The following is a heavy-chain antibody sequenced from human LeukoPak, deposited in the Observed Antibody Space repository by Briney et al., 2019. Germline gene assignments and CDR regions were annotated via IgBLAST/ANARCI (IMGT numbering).Heavy chain of an antibody. J-gene: IGHJ5*02. Sequence: SETLSLTCTVSGGSISSYYWSWIRQPPGKGLEWIGYIYYSGSTNYNPSLKSRVTMSVDTSKNQFSLKLSSVTAADTAVCYCARETLYGDYDPNWFDPWGQGTLVTVSS. V-gene: IGHV4-59*12. CDR2: IYYSGST. CDR1: GGSISSYY. CDR3: ARETLYGDYDPNWFDP. D-gene: IGHD4-17*01.